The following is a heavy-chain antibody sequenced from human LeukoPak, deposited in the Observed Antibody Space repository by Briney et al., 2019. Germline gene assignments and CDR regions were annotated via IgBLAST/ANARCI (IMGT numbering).Heavy chain of an antibody. J-gene: IGHJ4*02. V-gene: IGHV1-8*01. CDR2: MSPNSGDT. D-gene: IGHD7-27*01. CDR1: GYTFTSYD. Sequence: ASVKVSCKASGYTFTSYDINWVRHATGQGLEWMGWMSPNSGDTGYAQKFQGRVTMTRDTSISTAFMELTSLKSEDTAVYYCVRGPPNWGFDFWGQGALSPSPQ. CDR3: VRGPPNWGFDF.